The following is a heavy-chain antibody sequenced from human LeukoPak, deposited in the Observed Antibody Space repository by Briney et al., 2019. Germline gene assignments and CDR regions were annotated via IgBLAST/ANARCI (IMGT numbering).Heavy chain of an antibody. CDR1: GFTFSSYA. CDR3: AKSGIAAATILYYFDY. D-gene: IGHD6-13*01. J-gene: IGHJ4*02. V-gene: IGHV3-23*01. Sequence: GGSLRVSCAASGFTFSSYAMSWVRQAPGKGLEWVSAISGSGGSTYYADSVKGRFTISRDNSKNTLYLQMNSLRAEDTAVYYCAKSGIAAATILYYFDYWGQGTLVTVSS. CDR2: ISGSGGST.